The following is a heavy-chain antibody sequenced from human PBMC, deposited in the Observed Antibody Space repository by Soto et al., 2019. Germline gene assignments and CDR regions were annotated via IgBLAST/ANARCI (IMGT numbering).Heavy chain of an antibody. D-gene: IGHD3-16*01. CDR3: TRASSLDFDF. CDR1: GFTFGDYA. V-gene: IGHV3-49*04. J-gene: IGHJ4*02. Sequence: PGGSLRLSCTTSGFTFGDYALSWVRQAPGKGLEWVGFIRRNAYGGTTDYAASVKGRFTISRDDSKSIAYLQMNSLRTEDTALYYCTRASSLDFDFWGQGTPDTVSS. CDR2: IRRNAYGGTT.